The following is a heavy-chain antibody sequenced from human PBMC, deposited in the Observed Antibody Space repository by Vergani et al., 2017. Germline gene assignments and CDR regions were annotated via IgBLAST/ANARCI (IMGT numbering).Heavy chain of an antibody. J-gene: IGHJ4*02. CDR2: IYYSGST. Sequence: QLQLQESGPGLVKPSETLSLTCTVSGGSISSSSYYWGWIRQPPGKGLEWIGSIYYSGSTYYNPSLKSRVTISVDTSKNQFSLKLSSVTAADTAVYYCARLDPLNYDFWSGYYFAYWGQGTLVTVSS. V-gene: IGHV4-39*01. CDR1: GGSISSSSYY. CDR3: ARLDPLNYDFWSGYYFAY. D-gene: IGHD3-3*01.